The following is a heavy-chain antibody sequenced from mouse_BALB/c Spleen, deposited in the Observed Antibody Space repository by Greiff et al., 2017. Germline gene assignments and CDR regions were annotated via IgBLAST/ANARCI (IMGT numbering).Heavy chain of an antibody. V-gene: IGHV2-2*02. CDR1: GFSLTSYG. D-gene: IGHD2-3*01. CDR3: ARHDGYYVRAMDY. Sequence: QVQLKESGPGLVQPSQSLSITCTVSGFSLTSYGVHWVRQSPGKGLEWLGVIWSGGSTDYNAAFISRLSISKDNSKSQVFFKMNSLQANDTAIYYCARHDGYYVRAMDYWGQGTSVTVSS. J-gene: IGHJ4*01. CDR2: IWSGGST.